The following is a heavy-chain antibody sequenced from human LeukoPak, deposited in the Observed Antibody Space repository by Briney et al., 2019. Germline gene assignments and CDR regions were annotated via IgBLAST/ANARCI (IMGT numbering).Heavy chain of an antibody. Sequence: SETLSLTCTVSGGSISSSSYYWGWIRQPPGKGLEWIGSIYYSGSTNYNPSLKSRVTISVDTSKNQFSLKLSSVTAADTAVYYCARRPQRYFGIYGYGGNWFDPWGQGTLVTVSS. CDR2: IYYSGST. CDR3: ARRPQRYFGIYGYGGNWFDP. V-gene: IGHV4-39*07. CDR1: GGSISSSSYY. J-gene: IGHJ5*02. D-gene: IGHD3-9*01.